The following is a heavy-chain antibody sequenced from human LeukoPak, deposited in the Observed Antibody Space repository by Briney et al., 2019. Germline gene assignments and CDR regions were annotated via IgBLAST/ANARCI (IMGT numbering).Heavy chain of an antibody. D-gene: IGHD3-10*01. V-gene: IGHV1-69*04. J-gene: IGHJ4*02. CDR1: GGTFSSNA. Sequence: SVKVSCKASGGTFSSNAISWVRQAPGQGLEWMGRIIAILGIANYAQKFQGRVTITADKSTSTAYMELSSLRSEDTAVYYCARERESTMAPFDYWGQGTLVTVSS. CDR2: IIAILGIA. CDR3: ARERESTMAPFDY.